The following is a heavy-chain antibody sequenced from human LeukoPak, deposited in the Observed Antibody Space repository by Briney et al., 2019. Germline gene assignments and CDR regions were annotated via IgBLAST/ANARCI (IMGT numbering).Heavy chain of an antibody. CDR2: IIPIFGTA. CDR3: AIGVTMIVVVIPPLDY. D-gene: IGHD3-22*01. V-gene: IGHV1-69*05. CDR1: GGTFSSYA. Sequence: SVKVSCKASGGTFSSYAISWARQAPGQGLEWMGGIIPIFGTANYAQKFQGRVTITTDESTSTAYMELSSLRSEDTAVYYCAIGVTMIVVVIPPLDYWGQGTLVTVSS. J-gene: IGHJ4*02.